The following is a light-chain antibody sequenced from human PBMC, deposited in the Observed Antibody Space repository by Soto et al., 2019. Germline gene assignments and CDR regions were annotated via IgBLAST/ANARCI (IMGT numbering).Light chain of an antibody. CDR3: QQYYSNPELT. CDR2: WAS. J-gene: IGKJ4*01. V-gene: IGKV4-1*01. Sequence: IVRTQSPDSLAVSLGERATINCKSSQSLLYSSNNKNYLAWFQHKPGQPPKLLLYWASTRESGVPDRFSGSGSGTDFTLTISSLQAEDVAVYYCQQYYSNPELTFGGGTKVEIK. CDR1: QSLLYSSNNKNY.